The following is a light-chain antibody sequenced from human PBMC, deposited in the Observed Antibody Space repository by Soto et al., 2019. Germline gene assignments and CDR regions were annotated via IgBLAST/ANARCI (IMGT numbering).Light chain of an antibody. J-gene: IGLJ1*01. CDR3: AAWDDRLNGYV. V-gene: IGLV1-44*01. Sequence: QSVLTQPPSASGTPGQRVTISCSGSTSNIGSTTVNWYQQLPGTAPKLLIYSYNQRPSGVPDRFSGSKSGTSASLAISGLQSEDEADYYCAAWDDRLNGYVFGTGNKVT. CDR2: SYN. CDR1: TSNIGSTT.